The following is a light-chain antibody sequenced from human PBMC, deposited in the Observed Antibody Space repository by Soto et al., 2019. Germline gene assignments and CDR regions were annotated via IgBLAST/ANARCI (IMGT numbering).Light chain of an antibody. CDR2: ANA. CDR1: SSNIGAGYD. V-gene: IGLV1-40*01. CDR3: QSYDRSLTASI. J-gene: IGLJ2*01. Sequence: QLVLTQPPSVSGAPGQRVTISCTGSSSNIGAGYDVHWYQQVPGTAPKPLIYANANRPSGVPDRFSGSKSGTSASLAITGLQAEDEADYYCQSYDRSLTASIFGGGTQLTVL.